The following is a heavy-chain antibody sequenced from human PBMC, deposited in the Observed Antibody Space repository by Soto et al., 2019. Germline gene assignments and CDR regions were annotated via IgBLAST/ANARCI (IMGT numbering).Heavy chain of an antibody. J-gene: IGHJ3*02. D-gene: IGHD3-9*01. Sequence: GGSLKLSCAASGFTFSSYAMSWVRQAPGKGLEWVSAISGSGGSTYYADSVKGRFTISRDNSKNTQHLQMNSLSAEDTAVYYCAAAGVRVTDAIYIWGQGTMVTVSS. V-gene: IGHV3-23*01. CDR2: ISGSGGST. CDR3: AAAGVRVTDAIYI. CDR1: GFTFSSYA.